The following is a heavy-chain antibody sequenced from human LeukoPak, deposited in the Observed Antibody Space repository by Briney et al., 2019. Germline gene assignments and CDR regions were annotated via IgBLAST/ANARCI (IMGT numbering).Heavy chain of an antibody. D-gene: IGHD3-16*02. J-gene: IGHJ4*02. CDR1: GFTVSSNY. V-gene: IGHV3-53*01. Sequence: GGSLRLSCAASGFTVSSNYMSWVRQAPGKGLEWVSVIYSGGSTYYADSVKGRFTISRDNSKNTLYLQMNSLRAEDTAVYYCARGTIDYDYVWGSYPYFDDWGQGTLVTVSS. CDR3: ARGTIDYDYVWGSYPYFDD. CDR2: IYSGGST.